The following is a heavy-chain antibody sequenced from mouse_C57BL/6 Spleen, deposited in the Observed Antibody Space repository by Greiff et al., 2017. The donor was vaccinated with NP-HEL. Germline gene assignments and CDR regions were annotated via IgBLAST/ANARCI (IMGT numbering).Heavy chain of an antibody. D-gene: IGHD2-4*01. Sequence: EVQGVESGGGLVKPGGSLKLSCAASGFTFSSYAMSWVRQTPEKRLEWVATISDGGSYTYYPDNVKGRFPISRDNAKNNLYLQMSHLKSEDTAMYYCARVYYDYDDYFYYWGQGTTLTVSS. CDR2: ISDGGSYT. CDR3: ARVYYDYDDYFYY. V-gene: IGHV5-4*01. J-gene: IGHJ2*01. CDR1: GFTFSSYA.